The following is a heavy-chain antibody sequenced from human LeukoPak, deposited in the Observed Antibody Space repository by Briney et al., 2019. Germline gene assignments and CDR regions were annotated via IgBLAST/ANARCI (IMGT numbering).Heavy chain of an antibody. CDR3: TTGLQGPVGSGSYW. V-gene: IGHV3-15*05. CDR2: IKSKTDGETA. J-gene: IGHJ4*02. CDR1: GFSFSNAW. Sequence: KPGGSLRLSCAASGFSFSNAWMNWVRQAPGKGLEWVGRIKSKTDGETADYAAPVKGRFTFSRDDSKNTLFLQMNSLKTEDTAVYYCTTGLQGPVGSGSYWWGQGTLVTVSS. D-gene: IGHD3-10*01.